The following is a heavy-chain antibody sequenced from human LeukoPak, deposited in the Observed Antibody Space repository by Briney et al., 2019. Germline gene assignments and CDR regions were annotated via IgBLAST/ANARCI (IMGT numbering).Heavy chain of an antibody. J-gene: IGHJ3*02. CDR3: ARRRRRDAFDI. CDR2: INHSGST. Sequence: TSETLSLTCAVYGGSFSGYYWGWIRQPPGKGLEWIGEINHSGSTNYNPSLKSRVTISVDTSKNQFSLKLSSVTAADTAVYYCARRRRRDAFDIWGQGTMVTVSS. V-gene: IGHV4-34*01. CDR1: GGSFSGYY.